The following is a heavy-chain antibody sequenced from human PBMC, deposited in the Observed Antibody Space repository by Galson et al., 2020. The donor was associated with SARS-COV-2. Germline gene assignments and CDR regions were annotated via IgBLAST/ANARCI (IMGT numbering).Heavy chain of an antibody. CDR2: INWNGGST. CDR1: GFTSDNYG. V-gene: IGHV3-20*01. CDR3: ARLYGGGDCYSILVGGAFDI. J-gene: IGHJ3*02. Sequence: GASLRPSCAASGFTSDNYGMSWVRQAPGKGLEWFSGINWNGGSTGYDDTAKGRFTIPRDNAKNSLYLQMNRLRAEDKALYHCARLYGGGDCYSILVGGAFDIWGQGTMVTVSS. D-gene: IGHD2-21*01.